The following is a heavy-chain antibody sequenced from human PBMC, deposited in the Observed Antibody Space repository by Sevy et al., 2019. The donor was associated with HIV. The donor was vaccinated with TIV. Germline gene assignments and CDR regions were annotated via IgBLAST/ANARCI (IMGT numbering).Heavy chain of an antibody. D-gene: IGHD6-19*01. Sequence: GESLKISCAASGFTFSTYWMSWVRQAPGKGLEWVANIKQDGSDKNYMDSVKGRFTISRDNAKNSLYLQMRSLGAEDTAVYYCAPLSSPMPNSGWYDFFDHWGQGTLVTVSS. CDR3: APLSSPMPNSGWYDFFDH. J-gene: IGHJ4*02. V-gene: IGHV3-7*01. CDR1: GFTFSTYW. CDR2: IKQDGSDK.